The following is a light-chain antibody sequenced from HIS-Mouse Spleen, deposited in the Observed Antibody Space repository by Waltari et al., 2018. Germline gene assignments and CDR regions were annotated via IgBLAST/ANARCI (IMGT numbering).Light chain of an antibody. V-gene: IGLV1-47*01. CDR2: RNN. J-gene: IGLJ3*02. CDR1: SSNIGRHY. Sequence: QSVLTQPPSAYGTPGPRVPISCSGSSSNIGRHYVSWYPQLPGTAPKLLIYRNNQRPSGVPARFSGSKSGTSASLAISGLRSEDEADYYCAAWDDSLSGPVFGGGTKLTVL. CDR3: AAWDDSLSGPV.